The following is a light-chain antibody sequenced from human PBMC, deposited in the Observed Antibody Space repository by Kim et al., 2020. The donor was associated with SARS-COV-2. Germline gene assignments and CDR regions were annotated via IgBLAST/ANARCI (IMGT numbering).Light chain of an antibody. CDR2: RAS. CDR1: QSISGW. CDR3: QQYNDSPLT. Sequence: DIQMTQSPSTLSASVGDRVTITCRASQSISGWLAWYQQKPGKAPKLLISRASSLQSGVPSRFSGSDSGTEFSLTISSLQPDDFATYYCQQYNDSPLTFGGGTKLEIK. V-gene: IGKV1-5*03. J-gene: IGKJ4*01.